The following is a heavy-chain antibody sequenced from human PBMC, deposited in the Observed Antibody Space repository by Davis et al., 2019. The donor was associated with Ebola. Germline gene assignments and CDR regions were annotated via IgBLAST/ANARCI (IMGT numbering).Heavy chain of an antibody. J-gene: IGHJ4*02. V-gene: IGHV3-74*01. Sequence: GESLKISCAASGFSFSGYWMHWVRQAPGKGLLWVSRINSDGSSTSYADSVKGRFTISRDNAKNTLYLQVNSLRAEDTAVYYCAKRVGYTFDYWGQGTLVTVSS. CDR3: AKRVGYTFDY. CDR2: INSDGSST. D-gene: IGHD6-13*01. CDR1: GFSFSGYW.